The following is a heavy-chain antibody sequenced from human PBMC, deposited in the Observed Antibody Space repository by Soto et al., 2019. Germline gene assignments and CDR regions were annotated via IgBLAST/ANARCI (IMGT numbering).Heavy chain of an antibody. Sequence: SETLSLTCTVSGGSISSYYWSWIRQPPGKGLEWIGYIYYSGSTNYNPSLKSRVTISVDTPKNQFSLKLSSVTAADTAVYYCARHGPDFWSGYYNYWGQGTLVTVSS. V-gene: IGHV4-59*08. CDR2: IYYSGST. J-gene: IGHJ4*02. CDR1: GGSISSYY. CDR3: ARHGPDFWSGYYNY. D-gene: IGHD3-3*01.